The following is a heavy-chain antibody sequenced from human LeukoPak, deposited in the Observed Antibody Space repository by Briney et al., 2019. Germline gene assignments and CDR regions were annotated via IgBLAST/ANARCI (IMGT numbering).Heavy chain of an antibody. D-gene: IGHD6-19*01. CDR3: ARLPGIAVAD. Sequence: PSETLSLTCAVYGGSFSGYYWSWIRQPPGKGLEWIGEINHSGSTNYNPSLKSRVTISVDTSKNQFSLKLSSVTAADTAVYYCARLPGIAVADWGQGTLVTASS. CDR2: INHSGST. J-gene: IGHJ4*02. CDR1: GGSFSGYY. V-gene: IGHV4-34*01.